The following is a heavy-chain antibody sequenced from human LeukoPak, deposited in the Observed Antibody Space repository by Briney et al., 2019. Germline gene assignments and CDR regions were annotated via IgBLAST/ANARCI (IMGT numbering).Heavy chain of an antibody. CDR2: ISWNSSRT. V-gene: IGHV3-9*03. J-gene: IGHJ3*01. CDR1: GFTFDDYA. Sequence: GGSLRLSCTASGFTFDDYAMHWVRQVPGKGLEWVSGISWNSSRTDYADSVKGRFTISGDNAKNSLYLQMTSVRAEDMALYYCAKDMGYSSTGAFDLWGQGTMVSVFS. CDR3: AKDMGYSSTGAFDL. D-gene: IGHD6-19*01.